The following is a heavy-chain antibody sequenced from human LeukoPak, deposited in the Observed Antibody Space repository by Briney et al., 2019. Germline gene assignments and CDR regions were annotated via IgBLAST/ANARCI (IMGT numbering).Heavy chain of an antibody. Sequence: GGSLRLSCTASGFTFGDYAMSWVRQAPGKGLEWVGFIRSKAYGGTTEYAASVKGRFTISRDDSKSIAYLQMNSLKTEDTAVYYCTRGNYDFWSGYPYFDYWGQGTLVTVSS. CDR1: GFTFGDYA. D-gene: IGHD3-3*01. CDR2: IRSKAYGGTT. CDR3: TRGNYDFWSGYPYFDY. V-gene: IGHV3-49*04. J-gene: IGHJ4*02.